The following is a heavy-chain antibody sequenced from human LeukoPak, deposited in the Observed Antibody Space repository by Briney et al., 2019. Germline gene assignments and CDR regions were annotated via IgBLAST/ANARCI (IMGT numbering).Heavy chain of an antibody. Sequence: PGGSLRLSCAASGFTVSSNYMSWVRQAPGKGLEWVSVIYSGGSTYYADSVKGRFTISRDNSKNTLYLQMNSLRAEDTAVYYCAREIPGGAIHLDYWGRGTRVTVSS. CDR2: IYSGGST. CDR1: GFTVSSNY. D-gene: IGHD3-16*01. J-gene: IGHJ4*02. V-gene: IGHV3-53*01. CDR3: AREIPGGAIHLDY.